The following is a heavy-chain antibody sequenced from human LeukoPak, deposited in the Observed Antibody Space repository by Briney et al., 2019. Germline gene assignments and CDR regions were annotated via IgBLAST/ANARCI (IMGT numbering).Heavy chain of an antibody. J-gene: IGHJ4*02. Sequence: SETLSLTCTVSGGSISPYYWSWSRQPPGKGLEWIGYIYYSGSTNYNPSLKSRITMSVDTSKNQFSLKLSSVTAADTAVYYCARVGSSHGILTYWGQGTLVTVSS. CDR2: IYYSGST. D-gene: IGHD1-14*01. V-gene: IGHV4-59*01. CDR1: GGSISPYY. CDR3: ARVGSSHGILTY.